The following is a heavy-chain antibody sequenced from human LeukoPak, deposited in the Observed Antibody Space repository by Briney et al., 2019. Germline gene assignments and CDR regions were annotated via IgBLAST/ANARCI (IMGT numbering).Heavy chain of an antibody. CDR1: GGSISSYY. Sequence: SETLSLTCTVSGGSISSYYWSWIRQPPGKGLEWIGYIYYSGSTNYNPSLKSRVTISVDTSKNQFSLKLSSVTAADTAVYYCATRSYYYYGMDVWGQGTTVTVSS. CDR3: ATRSYYYYGMDV. V-gene: IGHV4-59*08. J-gene: IGHJ6*02. CDR2: IYYSGST.